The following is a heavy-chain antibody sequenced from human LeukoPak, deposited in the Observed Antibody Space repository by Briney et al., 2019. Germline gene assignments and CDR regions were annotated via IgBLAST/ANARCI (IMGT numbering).Heavy chain of an antibody. J-gene: IGHJ5*02. CDR2: ISGSGGST. CDR1: GFTFSSYA. CDR3: AKDPAMVRGQPDWFDP. D-gene: IGHD3-10*01. Sequence: GGSLRLSCAAAGFTFSSYAMSWVRQAPGKGLEWVSAISGSGGSTYYADSVKGRFTISRDNSKNTLYLQMNSLRAEDTAVYYCAKDPAMVRGQPDWFDPWGQGTLVTVSS. V-gene: IGHV3-23*01.